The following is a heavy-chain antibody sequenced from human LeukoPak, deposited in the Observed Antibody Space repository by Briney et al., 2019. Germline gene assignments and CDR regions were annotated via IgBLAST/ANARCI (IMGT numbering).Heavy chain of an antibody. J-gene: IGHJ4*02. V-gene: IGHV4-39*07. D-gene: IGHD1-26*01. CDR1: GGSISTSNYY. CDR2: IFYSGST. Sequence: SETLSLTCTVSGGSISTSNYYWGWIRQPPGKGLEWIGNIFYSGSTYYSPSLRSRVTISLDTSRNQFSLKLSSVTAADTAVYYCARDLVGAGGDYWGQGTLVTVSS. CDR3: ARDLVGAGGDY.